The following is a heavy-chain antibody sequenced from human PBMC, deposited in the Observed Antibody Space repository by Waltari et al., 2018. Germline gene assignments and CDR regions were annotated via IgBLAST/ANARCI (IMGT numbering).Heavy chain of an antibody. J-gene: IGHJ4*02. CDR2: IWFDGSDK. D-gene: IGHD2-2*02. CDR1: GFTFRYFG. CDR3: AKDAFGNTYLDF. Sequence: QVNLVESGGGVVQPGGSLRLSCATSGFTFRYFGMHWVRQAPGKGLEWVALIWFDGSDKFYADSVRGRFTISRDNSARTLYLDMDSLRLDDTAMYYCAKDAFGNTYLDFWGQGTLVTVSS. V-gene: IGHV3-30*02.